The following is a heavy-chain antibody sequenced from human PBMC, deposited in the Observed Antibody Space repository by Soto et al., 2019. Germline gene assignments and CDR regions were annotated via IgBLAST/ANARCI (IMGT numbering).Heavy chain of an antibody. Sequence: EVQLVESGGGVVQPGGSLRLSCAASGFTFIGYWMHWVRQGPGKGLVWVARINNDGIDTTYADSVKGRFTISRDNTKHMVYLEMNSLRADDTAVYYGARDGSMVRERWFDAWGQGTLVNVSS. D-gene: IGHD3-10*01. CDR1: GFTFIGYW. CDR3: ARDGSMVRERWFDA. V-gene: IGHV3-74*03. CDR2: INNDGIDT. J-gene: IGHJ5*02.